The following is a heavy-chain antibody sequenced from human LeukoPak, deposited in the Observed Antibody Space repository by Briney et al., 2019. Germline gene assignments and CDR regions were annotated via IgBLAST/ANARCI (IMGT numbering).Heavy chain of an antibody. CDR3: ASLPGAVAVDY. CDR1: GFTFSSYA. J-gene: IGHJ4*02. Sequence: GGSLRLSCAASGFTFSSYAMTWVRQAPGKGLEWVSSVSGSGGSTSYADSVKGRFTISRDNARNSLFLQMSRLRAEDTAVYYCASLPGAVAVDYWGQGTLVTVSS. D-gene: IGHD6-19*01. V-gene: IGHV3-23*01. CDR2: VSGSGGST.